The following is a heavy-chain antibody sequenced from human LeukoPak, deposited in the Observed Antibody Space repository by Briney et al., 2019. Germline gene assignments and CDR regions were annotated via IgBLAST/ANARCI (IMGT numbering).Heavy chain of an antibody. V-gene: IGHV4-31*11. CDR3: ARVGAYCGGDCYSYFDY. CDR2: IYYSGST. J-gene: IGHJ4*02. Sequence: SGTLSLTCAVSGGSISSGGYYWSWIRQHPGKGLEWIGYIYYSGSTYYNPSLKSRVTISVDTSKNQFSLKLSSVTAADTAVYYCARVGAYCGGDCYSYFDYWGQGTLVTVSS. D-gene: IGHD2-21*02. CDR1: GGSISSGGYY.